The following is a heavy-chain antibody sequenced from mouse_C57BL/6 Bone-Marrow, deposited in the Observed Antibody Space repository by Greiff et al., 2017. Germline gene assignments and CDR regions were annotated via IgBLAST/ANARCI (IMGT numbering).Heavy chain of an antibody. J-gene: IGHJ4*01. CDR1: GYTFTDYY. CDR2: IFPGSGST. D-gene: IGHD1-1*02. Sequence: QVQLQQSGPELVKPGASVKISCKASGYTFTDYYINWVKQRPGQGLEWIGWIFPGSGSTYYNEKFKGKATLTVDKSYSTAYMLLSSLTSGDSAVYFCARTGRRGSPYYYAMDYWGQGTSVTVSS. CDR3: ARTGRRGSPYYYAMDY. V-gene: IGHV1-75*01.